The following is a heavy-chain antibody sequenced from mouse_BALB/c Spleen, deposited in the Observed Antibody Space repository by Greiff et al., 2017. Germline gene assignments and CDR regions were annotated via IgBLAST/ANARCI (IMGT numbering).Heavy chain of an antibody. CDR1: GFTFTDYY. Sequence: EVKLMESGGGLVQPGGSLRLSCATSGFTFTDYYMSWVRQPPGKALEWLGFIRNKANGYTTEYSASVKGRFTISRDNSQSILYLQMNTLRAEDSATYYCARDQGGDFDYWGQGTTLTVSS. V-gene: IGHV7-3*02. CDR2: IRNKANGYTT. CDR3: ARDQGGDFDY. J-gene: IGHJ2*01.